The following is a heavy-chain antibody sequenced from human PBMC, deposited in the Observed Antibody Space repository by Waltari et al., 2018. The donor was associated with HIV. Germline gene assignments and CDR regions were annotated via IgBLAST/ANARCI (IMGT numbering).Heavy chain of an antibody. CDR2: ISPYNDNT. D-gene: IGHD3-10*01. V-gene: IGHV1-18*01. J-gene: IGHJ6*02. CDR1: GSTFSIYG. Sequence: QVRLVQSGSEVKQPGASVKVSCKTSGSTFSIYGISCVRQATGQGREWMGWISPYNDNTYYADTLKGRVTLTTDASSRTAYMELRSLRSDDTAVYFCAREGFYYGSGTYAPPRYYGMEFWGQGTTVTFSS. CDR3: AREGFYYGSGTYAPPRYYGMEF.